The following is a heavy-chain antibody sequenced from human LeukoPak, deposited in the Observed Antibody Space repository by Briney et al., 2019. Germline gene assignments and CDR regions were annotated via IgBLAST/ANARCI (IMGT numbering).Heavy chain of an antibody. V-gene: IGHV3-23*01. J-gene: IGHJ6*03. CDR3: AKDSDYYYYMDV. Sequence: GGSLRLSCAASGFIFSDAWLSWVRQAPGKGLEWVSAISGSGGSTYYADSVKGRFTISRDNSKNTLYLQMNSLRAEDTAVYYCAKDSDYYYYMDVWGKGTTVTVSS. CDR1: GFIFSDAW. CDR2: ISGSGGST.